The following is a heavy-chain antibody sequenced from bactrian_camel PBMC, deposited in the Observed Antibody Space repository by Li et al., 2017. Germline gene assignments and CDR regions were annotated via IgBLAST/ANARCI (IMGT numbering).Heavy chain of an antibody. CDR2: LDCDGET. CDR1: DTRHDYCYY. Sequence: HVQLVESGGGSVQAGGSLRLSCGDSDTRHDYCYYCMGWFRQAPGKEREGVAALDCDGETTYADSVKGRFTTSRDNANNTAYLHLTSLKSEDTALYYCATGDVGTAWVGFPSLRDASWGQGTQVTVS. J-gene: IGHJ6*01. CDR3: ATGDVGTAWVGFPSLRDAS. D-gene: IGHD1*01. V-gene: IGHV3S53*01.